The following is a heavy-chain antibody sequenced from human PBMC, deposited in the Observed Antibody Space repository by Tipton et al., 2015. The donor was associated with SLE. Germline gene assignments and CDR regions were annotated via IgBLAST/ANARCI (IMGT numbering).Heavy chain of an antibody. CDR1: GGSFSGYY. CDR2: INHSGST. CDR3: ARALVGATVDY. Sequence: TLSLTCAVYGGSFSGYYWSWIRQPPGKGLEWIGEINHSGSTNYNPSLKSRVTISIDTSQNQFSLKLSSVTAADTAVYYCARALVGATVDYWGQGTLVTVSS. J-gene: IGHJ4*02. D-gene: IGHD1-26*01. V-gene: IGHV4-34*01.